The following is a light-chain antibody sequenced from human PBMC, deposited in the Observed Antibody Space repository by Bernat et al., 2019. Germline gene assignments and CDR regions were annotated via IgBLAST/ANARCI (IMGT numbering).Light chain of an antibody. V-gene: IGKV2D-29*01. CDR3: MQSIQLAHT. CDR1: ESLLHSNGKTF. CDR2: EVS. J-gene: IGKJ4*01. Sequence: DIVMTQTPLSLSVTPGQPASISCKSSESLLHSNGKTFLSWYLQKAGQPPQVLIYEVSNRFSGVPKGFSGSGSGTDFTLKISRVEAGDVGVYYCMQSIQLAHTFGGGTRLEIK.